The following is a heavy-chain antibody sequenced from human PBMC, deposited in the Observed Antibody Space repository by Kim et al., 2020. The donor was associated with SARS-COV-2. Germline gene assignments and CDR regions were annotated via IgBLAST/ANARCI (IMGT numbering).Heavy chain of an antibody. Sequence: SYEDAVKGRYTNSRDNAKNTLNLQMNSLRAEDTAMYYCVGSVAGQNGFDPWGQGSLVTVSS. D-gene: IGHD6-19*01. V-gene: IGHV3-74*01. CDR3: VGSVAGQNGFDP. J-gene: IGHJ5*02.